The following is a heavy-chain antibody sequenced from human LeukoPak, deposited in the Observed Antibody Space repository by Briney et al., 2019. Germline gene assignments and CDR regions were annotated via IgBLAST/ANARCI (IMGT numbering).Heavy chain of an antibody. V-gene: IGHV3-23*01. CDR3: AREWELLPWD. Sequence: GGTLRLSCAASGFTFSSYGMSWVRQAPGKGLEWVSVISGSGGSTYYADSVKGRFTISRDNAKNTLYLQMNSLRAEDTAVYYCAREWELLPWDWGQGTLVTVSS. CDR1: GFTFSSYG. D-gene: IGHD3-10*01. J-gene: IGHJ4*02. CDR2: ISGSGGST.